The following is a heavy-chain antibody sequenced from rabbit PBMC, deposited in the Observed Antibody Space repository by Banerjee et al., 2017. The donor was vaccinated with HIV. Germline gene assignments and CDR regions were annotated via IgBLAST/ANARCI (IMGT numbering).Heavy chain of an antibody. Sequence: QSLEESGGDLVKPGASLTLTCTASGFSFISKYNMCWVRQAPGKGLEWIACIYTSSGSTDYASWAKGRFTISKTSSTTVTLQMTSLTAADTATYFCARDVGYTNFNLWGQGTLVTVS. D-gene: IGHD7-1*01. CDR3: ARDVGYTNFNL. CDR2: IYTSSGST. J-gene: IGHJ4*01. V-gene: IGHV1S40*01. CDR1: GFSFISKYN.